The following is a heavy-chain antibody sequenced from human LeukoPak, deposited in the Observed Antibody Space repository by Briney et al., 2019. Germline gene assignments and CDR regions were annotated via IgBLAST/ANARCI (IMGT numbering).Heavy chain of an antibody. Sequence: ASVKVSCKASGYTFTGYYMHWVRQAPGQGLEWMGRINPNSGGTNYAQKFQGRVTMTRDTSISTAYMELSRLRSDDTAVYYCARGYRREMVYAIPAPAWSYWGQGTLVTVSS. D-gene: IGHD2-8*01. CDR1: GYTFTGYY. CDR2: INPNSGGT. V-gene: IGHV1-2*06. CDR3: ARGYRREMVYAIPAPAWSY. J-gene: IGHJ4*02.